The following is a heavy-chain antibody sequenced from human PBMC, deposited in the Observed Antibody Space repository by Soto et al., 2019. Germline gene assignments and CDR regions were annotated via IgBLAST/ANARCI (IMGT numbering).Heavy chain of an antibody. V-gene: IGHV3-21*01. CDR1: GFTFSSYS. CDR2: ISSSSSYI. D-gene: IGHD5-12*01. J-gene: IGHJ3*02. CDR3: ASGSGYEVFAFDI. Sequence: GGSLRLSCAASGFTFSSYSMNWVRQAPGKGLEWVSSISSSSSYIYYADSVKGRFTISRDNAKNSLYLQMNSLRAEDTAVYYCASGSGYEVFAFDIWGQGTMVTVSS.